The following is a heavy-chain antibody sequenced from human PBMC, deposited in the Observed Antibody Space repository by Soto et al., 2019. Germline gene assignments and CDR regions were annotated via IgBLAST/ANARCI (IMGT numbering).Heavy chain of an antibody. D-gene: IGHD3-9*01. CDR1: GFTFSSSA. V-gene: IGHV3-30-3*01. Sequence: QVQLVESGGGVVQPGRSLRLSCAASGFTFSSSAMHWVRQAPGKGLEWVAVISYDGSNKYYADSVKGRFTISRDNSKNTLYLQMNSLRAEDTAVYYCASSTYYDILTGNLWGQGTLVTVSS. J-gene: IGHJ5*02. CDR2: ISYDGSNK. CDR3: ASSTYYDILTGNL.